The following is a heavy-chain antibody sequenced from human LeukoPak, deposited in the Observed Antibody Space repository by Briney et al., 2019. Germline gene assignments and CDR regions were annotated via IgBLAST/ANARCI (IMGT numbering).Heavy chain of an antibody. V-gene: IGHV4-30-4*01. D-gene: IGHD3-22*01. Sequence: SQTLSLTCTVSGGSISSGDSYRSWIRQPPGKGLEWIGSIYYSGSTYYNPSLKSRVIISVDTSKNQFSLKLSSVTAADTAVYYCARAGQYYYDSAGYFPDYWGQGTLVTVSS. CDR2: IYYSGST. CDR1: GGSISSGDSY. J-gene: IGHJ4*02. CDR3: ARAGQYYYDSAGYFPDY.